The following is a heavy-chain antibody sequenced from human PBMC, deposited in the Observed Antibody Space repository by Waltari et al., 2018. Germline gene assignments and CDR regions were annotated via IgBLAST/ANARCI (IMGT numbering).Heavy chain of an antibody. D-gene: IGHD3-16*01. V-gene: IGHV1-69*01. Sequence: QEQLVQSGAGVKKPGSSVQFSCKDSGATFTSYGTNWVRQSPGQGLEWMGGITPASTALIYAQSFQGRVTITADESTTTAYIEVSSLRSEDTAMYYCARDMRGAYLFPAPFDFWGQGTLVIVSS. CDR3: ARDMRGAYLFPAPFDF. CDR1: GATFTSYG. J-gene: IGHJ4*02. CDR2: ITPASTAL.